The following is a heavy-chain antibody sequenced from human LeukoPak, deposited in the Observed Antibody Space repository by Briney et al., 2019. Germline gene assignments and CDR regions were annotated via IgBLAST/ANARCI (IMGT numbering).Heavy chain of an antibody. CDR3: ANGYYYSSGSYYKEAFDI. V-gene: IGHV3-20*04. D-gene: IGHD3-10*01. CDR2: INWNGGST. Sequence: GSLRLSCAASGFTFDDYGMSWVRQAPGKGLEWVSGINWNGGSTGYADSVKGRFTISRDNSKNTLYLQMNSLRAEDTAVYYCANGYYYSSGSYYKEAFDIWGQGTMVTVSS. CDR1: GFTFDDYG. J-gene: IGHJ3*02.